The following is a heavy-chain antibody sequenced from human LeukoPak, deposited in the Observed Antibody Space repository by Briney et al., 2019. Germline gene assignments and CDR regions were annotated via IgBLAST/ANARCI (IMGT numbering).Heavy chain of an antibody. D-gene: IGHD6-19*01. V-gene: IGHV4-34*01. CDR3: ARGAVAGTGYYYMDV. Sequence: SETLSLTCAVYGGSFRGYYWSWIRQPPGKGLEWIGEINHSGSTNYNPSLKSRVTISVDTSKNQFSLKLSSVTAADTAVYYCARGAVAGTGYYYMDVWGKGTTVTVSS. J-gene: IGHJ6*03. CDR1: GGSFRGYY. CDR2: INHSGST.